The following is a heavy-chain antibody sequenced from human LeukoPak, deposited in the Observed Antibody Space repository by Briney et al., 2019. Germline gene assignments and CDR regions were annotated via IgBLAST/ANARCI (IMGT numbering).Heavy chain of an antibody. D-gene: IGHD3-22*01. Sequence: ASVKVSCKASGYTFTNSDINWVRQAPGQGLQWMGWIKPNSGKTRYTQKFQGRVTMTTNTSISTAYMELSSLRSDDTAVYYCARLITMIVPGNYYYYFYMDVWGKGTAVTVSS. V-gene: IGHV1-8*02. CDR2: IKPNSGKT. CDR3: ARLITMIVPGNYYYYFYMDV. CDR1: GYTFTNSD. J-gene: IGHJ6*03.